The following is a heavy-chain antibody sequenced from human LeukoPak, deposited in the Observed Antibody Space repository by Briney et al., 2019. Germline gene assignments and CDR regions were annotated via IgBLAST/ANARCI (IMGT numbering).Heavy chain of an antibody. J-gene: IGHJ3*02. CDR1: GFIFSTYW. V-gene: IGHV3-7*01. CDR2: IKQDGSEK. Sequence: GGSLRLSCTASGFIFSTYWMSWVRQAPGKGLEWVANIKQDGSEKYYVDSVKGRFTISRDNAKNSLYLQMNSLRAEDTAVYYCARDPAPPRSESSGGIWGQGTMVTVSS. D-gene: IGHD1-26*01. CDR3: ARDPAPPRSESSGGI.